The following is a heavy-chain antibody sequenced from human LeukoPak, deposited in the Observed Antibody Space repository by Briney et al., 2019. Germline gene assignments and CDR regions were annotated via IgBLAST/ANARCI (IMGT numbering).Heavy chain of an antibody. J-gene: IGHJ4*02. CDR3: ARGSPLYYDSSGYYYY. D-gene: IGHD3-22*01. V-gene: IGHV1-2*02. Sequence: GASVKVSCKASGYTFTGYYMHWVRQAPGQGLEWMGWINPNSGGTNYAQKFQGRVIMTRDTSISTAYMELSRLRSDDTAVYYCARGSPLYYDSSGYYYYWGQGTLVTASS. CDR1: GYTFTGYY. CDR2: INPNSGGT.